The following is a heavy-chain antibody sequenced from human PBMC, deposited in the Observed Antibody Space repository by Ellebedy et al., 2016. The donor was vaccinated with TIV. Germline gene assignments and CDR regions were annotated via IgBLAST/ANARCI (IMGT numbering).Heavy chain of an antibody. CDR2: ISYDGTTK. J-gene: IGHJ5*02. D-gene: IGHD4-17*01. CDR1: GFTFTSYG. V-gene: IGHV3-30*04. CDR3: TRRGSYGDYAVQVNSWFDR. Sequence: PGGSLRLSCEASGFTFTSYGFHWVRQAPGRGLDWVTFISYDGTTKYHADSVKGRFTISRDNSKNTLYLQLNSLRPEDTAVYYCTRRGSYGDYAVQVNSWFDRWGRGSLVTVSS.